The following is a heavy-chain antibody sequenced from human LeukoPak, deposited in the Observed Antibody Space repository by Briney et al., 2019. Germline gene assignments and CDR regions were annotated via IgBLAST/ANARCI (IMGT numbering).Heavy chain of an antibody. D-gene: IGHD1-26*01. J-gene: IGHJ3*02. Sequence: SGPALVEPTQTLTLTCTFSGFSLSSSGMCVTWIRQPPWKALEWLARIDWDNAKFHNTSLKTRLTVSKDTSKNQVVLTMTNMDPVDTATYYCARMYRRSGSHRDAFDIWGRGTMVTVSS. V-gene: IGHV2-70*17. CDR1: GFSLSSSGMC. CDR2: IDWDNAK. CDR3: ARMYRRSGSHRDAFDI.